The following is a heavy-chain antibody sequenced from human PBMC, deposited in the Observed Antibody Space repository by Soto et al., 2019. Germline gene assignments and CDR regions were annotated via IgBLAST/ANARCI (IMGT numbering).Heavy chain of an antibody. CDR2: IKQDGSEK. CDR1: GFTFSSYW. J-gene: IGHJ4*02. Sequence: GGSLRLSCAASGFTFSSYWMSWVRQAPGKGLEWVANIKQDGSEKYYVDSVKGRFTISRDNAKNSLYLQMNSLRAEDTAVYYCARGVYCGGDCYSGNYFDYWGQGTLVTVSS. D-gene: IGHD2-21*02. V-gene: IGHV3-7*05. CDR3: ARGVYCGGDCYSGNYFDY.